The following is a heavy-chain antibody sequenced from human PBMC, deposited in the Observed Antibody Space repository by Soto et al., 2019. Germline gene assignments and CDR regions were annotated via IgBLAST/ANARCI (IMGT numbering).Heavy chain of an antibody. CDR1: GFTFSDHH. J-gene: IGHJ4*02. V-gene: IGHV3-72*01. Sequence: GGSLRLCCAASGFTFSDHHMDWVRQAPGKGLEWVGRTRNKANSYTTEYAASVKGRFTISRDDSKNSLYLQMNSLKTEDTAVYYCSRDLGSWGQGTLVTVSS. CDR3: SRDLGS. CDR2: TRNKANSYTT.